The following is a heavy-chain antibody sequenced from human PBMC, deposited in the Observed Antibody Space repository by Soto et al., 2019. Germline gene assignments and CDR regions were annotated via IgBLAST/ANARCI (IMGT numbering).Heavy chain of an antibody. CDR1: GFTFSSYS. CDR2: ISSSSSTI. Sequence: GGSLRLSCAASGFTFSSYSMNWVRQAPGKGLEWVSYISSSSSTIYYADSVKGRFTISRDNAKNSLYLQMNSLRDDDTAVYYCARDAVSSLYSSGWAPDYYYYGRVVWGEGTTVTV. D-gene: IGHD6-19*01. CDR3: ARDAVSSLYSSGWAPDYYYYGRVV. V-gene: IGHV3-48*02. J-gene: IGHJ6*02.